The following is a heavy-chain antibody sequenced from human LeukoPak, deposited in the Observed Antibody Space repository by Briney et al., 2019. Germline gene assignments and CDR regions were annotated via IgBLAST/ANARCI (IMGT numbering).Heavy chain of an antibody. CDR1: GFTFSSYA. V-gene: IGHV3-23*01. CDR3: AKVSNGDYVDY. D-gene: IGHD4-17*01. J-gene: IGHJ4*02. Sequence: PGGSLRLSCAASGFTFSSYAMSWVRQAPGKGLEWVSAISGNGGSTFYTDSVKGRFTISRDNSKNTLYLQMNSLRAEDTAVYYCAKVSNGDYVDYWGQGTLVTVSS. CDR2: ISGNGGST.